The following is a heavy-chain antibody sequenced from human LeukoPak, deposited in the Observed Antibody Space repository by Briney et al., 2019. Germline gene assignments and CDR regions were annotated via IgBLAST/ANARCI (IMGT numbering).Heavy chain of an antibody. J-gene: IGHJ4*02. CDR3: ARHSSSWYVDY. Sequence: SETLSLTCTVSGGSISSYYWSWIRQPPGKGLEWIGYIYYSGSTNYNPSLKSRVTISVDMSKNQFSLKLSSVIAADTAVYYCARHSSSWYVDYWGQGTLVTVSS. D-gene: IGHD6-13*01. V-gene: IGHV4-59*01. CDR1: GGSISSYY. CDR2: IYYSGST.